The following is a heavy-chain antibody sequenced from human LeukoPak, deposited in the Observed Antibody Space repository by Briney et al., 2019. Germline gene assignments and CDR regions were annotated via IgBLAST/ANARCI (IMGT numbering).Heavy chain of an antibody. CDR2: IYTSGST. D-gene: IGHD2-21*01. CDR3: ARDGRLEGCGGDCYPDY. V-gene: IGHV4-61*02. J-gene: IGHJ4*02. Sequence: SQTLSLTCTASGGSISSGSHYWSWIRQPAGKGLEWIGRIYTSGSTNYNPSLESRVTISVDTSRNQFSLKLSSVTAADTAVYCCARDGRLEGCGGDCYPDYWGQGTLVTVSS. CDR1: GGSISSGSHY.